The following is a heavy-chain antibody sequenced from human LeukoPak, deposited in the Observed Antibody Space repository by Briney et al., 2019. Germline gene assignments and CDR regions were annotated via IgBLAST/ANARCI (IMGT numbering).Heavy chain of an antibody. D-gene: IGHD4/OR15-4a*01. CDR2: IRYDGSNK. V-gene: IGHV3-30*02. J-gene: IGHJ6*03. CDR1: GFTFSSYG. Sequence: GGSLRLSCAASGFTFSSYGMHWVRQAPGKGLEWVAFIRYDGSNKYYADSVKGRFTISRDNSKNTLYLQMNSLRAEDTAVYYCAKGRPLTTGPYYYYYMDVWGKGTTVTVSS. CDR3: AKGRPLTTGPYYYYYMDV.